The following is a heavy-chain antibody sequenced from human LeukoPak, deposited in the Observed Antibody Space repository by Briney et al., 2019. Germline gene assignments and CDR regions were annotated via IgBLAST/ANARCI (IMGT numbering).Heavy chain of an antibody. CDR2: IHYSGST. V-gene: IGHV4-59*08. Sequence: SETLFLTCTVSGGLISSDYWSWIRQSPGKGLEWIANIHYSGSTNFNPSLKSRVSISVDKSKTHFSLKLSSVTAADTAVYYCARQAVIMPTDMGGPWFDPWGRGTLVAVSS. CDR3: ARQAVIMPTDMGGPWFDP. CDR1: GGLISSDY. J-gene: IGHJ5*02. D-gene: IGHD2-15*01.